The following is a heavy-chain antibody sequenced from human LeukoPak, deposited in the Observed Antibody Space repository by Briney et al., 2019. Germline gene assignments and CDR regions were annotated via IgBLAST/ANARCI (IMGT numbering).Heavy chain of an antibody. Sequence: GGSLRLSCAASGFTFSSYSMNWVRQAPEKGLEWVSSISSSSSYIYYADSVKGRFTISRDNAKNSLYLQMNSLRAEDTAVYYCARIRSFKYFDYWGQGTLVTVSS. D-gene: IGHD3-3*02. CDR3: ARIRSFKYFDY. V-gene: IGHV3-21*01. CDR2: ISSSSSYI. CDR1: GFTFSSYS. J-gene: IGHJ4*02.